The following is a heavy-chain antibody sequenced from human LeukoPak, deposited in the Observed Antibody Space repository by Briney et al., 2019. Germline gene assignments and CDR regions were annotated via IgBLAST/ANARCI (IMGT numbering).Heavy chain of an antibody. CDR2: IIPIFGTA. V-gene: IGHV1-69*05. CDR3: ARAFDSSHDAFDI. D-gene: IGHD3-22*01. CDR1: GGTFSSYA. Sequence: SVKVSCKASGGTFSSYAINWVRQAPGQGLEWMGRIIPIFGTANYAQKFQGRVTITTDESTSTAYMELSSLRSEDTAVYYCARAFDSSHDAFDIWGQGTMVTVSS. J-gene: IGHJ3*02.